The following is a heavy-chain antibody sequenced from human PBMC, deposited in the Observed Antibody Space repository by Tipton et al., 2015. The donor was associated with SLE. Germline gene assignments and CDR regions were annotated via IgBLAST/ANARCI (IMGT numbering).Heavy chain of an antibody. J-gene: IGHJ1*01. CDR3: AKDVLLYGSAPEQFQD. CDR1: GFTFSTYG. D-gene: IGHD4-17*01. Sequence: GSLRLSCAASGFTFSTYGMTWVRQAPGKGLEWVSFIRYDGSNKYYTDSVKGRFTISRDNSKNTLDLQMNSLTTEDTAIYYCAKDVLLYGSAPEQFQDWGQGTLVTVSS. CDR2: IRYDGSNK. V-gene: IGHV3-30*02.